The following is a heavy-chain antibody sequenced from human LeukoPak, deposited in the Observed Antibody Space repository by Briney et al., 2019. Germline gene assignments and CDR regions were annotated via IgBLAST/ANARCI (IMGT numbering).Heavy chain of an antibody. CDR1: GITFSSYA. CDR2: ISGSGGST. D-gene: IGHD5-18*01. V-gene: IGHV3-23*01. CDR3: ARKRGYSYESNAFDI. J-gene: IGHJ3*02. Sequence: PGGSLRLSCAASGITFSSYAMTWVRQAPGKGLEWVSGISGSGGSTYYADSVKGRFTISRDNSKNTLYLQMNSLRAEDTAVYYCARKRGYSYESNAFDIWGQGTMVTVSS.